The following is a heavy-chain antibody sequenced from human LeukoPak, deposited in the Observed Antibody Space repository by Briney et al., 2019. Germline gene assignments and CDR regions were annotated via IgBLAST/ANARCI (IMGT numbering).Heavy chain of an antibody. V-gene: IGHV1-2*02. J-gene: IGHJ4*02. CDR1: GYTFTGYY. CDR3: ARGGYSGFDPFDY. Sequence: GASVKVSCKASGYTFTGYYMHWGRQAPGQGLEWMGWINPISGVTNFAQNFLGRVSMSRDTSIRTAYLDMYSLTFDDTAVFYCARGGYSGFDPFDYWGQGTLVTVFS. CDR2: INPISGVT. D-gene: IGHD5-12*01.